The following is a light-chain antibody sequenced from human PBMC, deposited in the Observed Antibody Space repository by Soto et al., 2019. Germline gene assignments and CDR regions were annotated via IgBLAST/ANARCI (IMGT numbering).Light chain of an antibody. Sequence: QSALTQPASVSGSPGQSITISCTGTSSDIGNYDYVSWFQQHPGKAPKLLISEVSNRPSGVSYRFSGSKSGTTASLTISGLQDDEEADYSCSSYTRTSSYVFGGGTKVTV. CDR2: EVS. CDR1: SSDIGNYDY. V-gene: IGLV2-14*01. J-gene: IGLJ1*01. CDR3: SSYTRTSSYV.